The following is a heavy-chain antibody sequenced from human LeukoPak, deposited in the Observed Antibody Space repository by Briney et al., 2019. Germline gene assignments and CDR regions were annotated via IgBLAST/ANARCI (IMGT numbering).Heavy chain of an antibody. D-gene: IGHD2-8*01. Sequence: PSETLSLTCTVSGGSISSGSYYWSWIRQPAGKGLEWIGRIYTSGSTNYNPSLKSRVTISADTSKNQFSLKLSSVTAADTAVYYCARVHCTNGVCYRYFDYWGQGTLVTVSS. J-gene: IGHJ4*02. CDR2: IYTSGST. CDR1: GGSISSGSYY. CDR3: ARVHCTNGVCYRYFDY. V-gene: IGHV4-61*02.